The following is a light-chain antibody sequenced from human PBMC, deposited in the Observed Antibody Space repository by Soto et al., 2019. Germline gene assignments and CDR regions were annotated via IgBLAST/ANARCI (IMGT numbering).Light chain of an antibody. V-gene: IGKV3-15*01. CDR3: QQYNNWPQT. CDR2: GAS. CDR1: QSVSSN. Sequence: EIVMTQSPATLSVCPGERATLSCRASQSVSSNLAWYQQKPGQAPRLLIYGASTRAIGIPARFSGSGSGTEFTLTISSLQSEDFAVYYCQQYNNWPQTFGQGTKVDIK. J-gene: IGKJ1*01.